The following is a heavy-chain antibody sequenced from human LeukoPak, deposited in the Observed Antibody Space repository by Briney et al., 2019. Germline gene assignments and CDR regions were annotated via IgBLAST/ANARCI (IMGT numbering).Heavy chain of an antibody. CDR1: GGSFSGYY. Sequence: PSETLSLTCAVYGGSFSGYYWSWIRQPPGKGLEWIGEINHSGSTNYNPSLKSRVTISVDPSKNQFSLKLSSVTAADTAVYYCARASGDYPPNYYGMDVWGQGTTVTVSS. CDR2: INHSGST. V-gene: IGHV4-34*01. D-gene: IGHD4-17*01. CDR3: ARASGDYPPNYYGMDV. J-gene: IGHJ6*02.